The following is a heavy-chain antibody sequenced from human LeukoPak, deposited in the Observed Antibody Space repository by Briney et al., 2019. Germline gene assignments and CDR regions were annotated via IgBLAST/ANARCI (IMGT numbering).Heavy chain of an antibody. CDR3: ASNIVATIGNWFDP. CDR2: INHSGST. V-gene: IGHV4-34*01. J-gene: IGHJ5*02. CDR1: GGSFSGYY. D-gene: IGHD5-12*01. Sequence: SETLSLTCAVYGGSFSGYYWSWIRQPPGKGLEWIGEINHSGSTNYNPSLKSRVTISVDTSKNQFSLKLSSVTAADTAVYYCASNIVATIGNWFDPWGQGTLVTVSS.